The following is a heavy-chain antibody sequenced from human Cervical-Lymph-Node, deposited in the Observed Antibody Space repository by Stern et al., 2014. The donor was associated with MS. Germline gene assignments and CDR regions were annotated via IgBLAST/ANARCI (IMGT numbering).Heavy chain of an antibody. D-gene: IGHD1-1*01. V-gene: IGHV4-31*03. CDR2: IYYSGAT. CDR1: GGSINNGDYY. Sequence: QVQLQESGPGLVKPSQTLSLTCTVSGGSINNGDYYWSWVRQHPEKGLEWLGYIYYSGATYYNPSLKGRLTISVDTSKRHFSLKLTSVTAADTAVYYCARELSGMYGMDVWGQGTTVTVSS. J-gene: IGHJ6*02. CDR3: ARELSGMYGMDV.